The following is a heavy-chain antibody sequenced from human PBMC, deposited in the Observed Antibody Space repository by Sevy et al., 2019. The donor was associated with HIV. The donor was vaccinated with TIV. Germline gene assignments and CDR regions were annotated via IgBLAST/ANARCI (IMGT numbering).Heavy chain of an antibody. CDR1: GGSISNHY. V-gene: IGHV4-39*01. J-gene: IGHJ4*02. D-gene: IGHD3-10*01. CDR3: ATSGGLARDFHY. Sequence: SETLSLTCTVSGGSISNHYWGWIRQPPGKGLEWIGSIYYRGSTYFNPSLKSRGTISVDTSKNQFSLKLSSVTAADTAVYYCATSGGLARDFHYWGQGTLVTVSS. CDR2: IYYRGST.